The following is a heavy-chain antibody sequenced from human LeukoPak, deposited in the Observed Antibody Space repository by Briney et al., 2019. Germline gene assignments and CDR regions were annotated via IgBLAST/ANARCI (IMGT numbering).Heavy chain of an antibody. D-gene: IGHD6-13*01. V-gene: IGHV5-51*01. CDR3: ASPHPRIAAAGTGAFDI. Sequence: GESLKISCKGSGYSFTSYWIGWVRQMPGKGLEWMGIIYPGDSDTRYSPSFQGQVTISADKSISTAYLQWSSLKASDTAMYYCASPHPRIAAAGTGAFDIWGQGTMVTVSS. CDR2: IYPGDSDT. J-gene: IGHJ3*02. CDR1: GYSFTSYW.